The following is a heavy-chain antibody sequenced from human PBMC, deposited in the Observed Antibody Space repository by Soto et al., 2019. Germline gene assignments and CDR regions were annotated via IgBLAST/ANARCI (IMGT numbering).Heavy chain of an antibody. CDR1: GYIFIRYY. Sequence: XSVKVSCKASGYIFIRYYMHWVRQAPGQGLQWMGIINPSGSITTYAQKFQGRVTMTRDTSTSTVYMELSSLTSDDTAVYYCASPIGGSYNAFDIWGQGTMVTVSS. V-gene: IGHV1-46*01. CDR3: ASPIGGSYNAFDI. CDR2: INPSGSIT. D-gene: IGHD1-26*01. J-gene: IGHJ3*02.